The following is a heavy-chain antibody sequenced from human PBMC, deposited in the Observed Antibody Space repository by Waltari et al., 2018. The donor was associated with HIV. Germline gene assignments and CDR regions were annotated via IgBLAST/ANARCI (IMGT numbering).Heavy chain of an antibody. CDR2: IWYDGSKK. J-gene: IGHJ3*01. CDR1: GFRVSDYG. V-gene: IGHV3-33*01. Sequence: VQLEESGGGVVQPGRSRRLSCAASGFRVSDYGMHWVRQAPGKGQEVVEVIWYDGSKKEYSGSGKGRFTISKDNSKNTLFLQMNSLRVDDTAVYFCARVPFASSWSADSFDVWGPGTRITVSS. CDR3: ARVPFASSWSADSFDV. D-gene: IGHD6-13*01.